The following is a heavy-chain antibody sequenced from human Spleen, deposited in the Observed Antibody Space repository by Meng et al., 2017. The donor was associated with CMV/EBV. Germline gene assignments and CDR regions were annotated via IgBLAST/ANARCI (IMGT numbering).Heavy chain of an antibody. J-gene: IGHJ6*02. CDR1: GGTFSSYA. CDR3: ARVPGDIVVVPAAMRGGGFCGGDCYSPLDYYYGMDV. Sequence: SVKVSCKASGGTFSSYAISWVRQAPGQGLDLMGGIIPILGIANYAQKFQGRVTITADKSKTTAYMELSSLRSEDTAVYYCARVPGDIVVVPAAMRGGGFCGGDCYSPLDYYYGMDVWGQGTTVTVSS. D-gene: IGHD2-2*01. V-gene: IGHV1-69*10. CDR2: IIPILGIA.